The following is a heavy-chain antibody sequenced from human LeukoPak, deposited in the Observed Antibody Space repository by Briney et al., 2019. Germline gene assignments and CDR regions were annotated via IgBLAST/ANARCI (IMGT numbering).Heavy chain of an antibody. CDR2: ISGSGGST. V-gene: IGHV3-23*01. CDR3: AKDSHVVVASSGDY. D-gene: IGHD2-21*01. Sequence: PGGSLRLSCAPSGLTFSSYAMSWVRHAPREGLGLVSGISGSGGSTYYADSVKGRFTIDRDNSKNTLYLQMNSLRAEDRDVYYCAKDSHVVVASSGDYWGQGTLVTVSS. CDR1: GLTFSSYA. J-gene: IGHJ4*02.